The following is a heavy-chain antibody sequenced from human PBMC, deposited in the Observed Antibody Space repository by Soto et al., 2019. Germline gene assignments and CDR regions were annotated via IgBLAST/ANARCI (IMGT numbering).Heavy chain of an antibody. CDR1: GGSFSGYY. D-gene: IGHD2-2*01. Sequence: SETLSLTCAVYGGSFSGYYWSWIRQPPGKGLEWIGEINHSGSTNYNPSLKSRVTISVDTSKNQFSLKLSSVTAADTAVYYCASRIVVVPAAIWEFNWFDPWGQGTLVTVSS. V-gene: IGHV4-34*01. J-gene: IGHJ5*02. CDR3: ASRIVVVPAAIWEFNWFDP. CDR2: INHSGST.